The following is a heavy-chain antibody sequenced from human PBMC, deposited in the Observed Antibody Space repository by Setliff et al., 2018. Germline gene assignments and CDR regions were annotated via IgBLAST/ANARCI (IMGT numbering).Heavy chain of an antibody. CDR2: LNPKNNDT. CDR3: ARDPLPKHYDVVTGYYSAPNYYYMDV. CDR1: GYTFTDYY. J-gene: IGHJ6*03. V-gene: IGHV1-2*02. D-gene: IGHD3-9*01. Sequence: ASVKVSCKTSGYTFTDYYIHWVRQAPGEGLEWMGWLNPKNNDTSYAQKFLGRVTMTRDTSISAAYMELITLRSDDTALYYXARDPLPKHYDVVTGYYSAPNYYYMDVWGKGTTVTVSS.